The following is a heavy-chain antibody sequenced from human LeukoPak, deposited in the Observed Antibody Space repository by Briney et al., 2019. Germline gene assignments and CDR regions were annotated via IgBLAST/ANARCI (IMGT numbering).Heavy chain of an antibody. CDR1: GYTFTGYY. Sequence: ASVKVSCKASGYTFTGYYMHWVRQAPGQGLEWMGWINPNSGGTNYVQKFQGRVTMTRDTSISTAYMELSRLRSDDTAVYYCARDVVPASNWFDPWGQGTLVTVSS. V-gene: IGHV1-2*02. CDR3: ARDVVPASNWFDP. J-gene: IGHJ5*02. D-gene: IGHD2-2*01. CDR2: INPNSGGT.